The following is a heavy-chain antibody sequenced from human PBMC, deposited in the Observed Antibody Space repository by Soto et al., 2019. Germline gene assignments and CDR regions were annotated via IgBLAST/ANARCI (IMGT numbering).Heavy chain of an antibody. D-gene: IGHD6-19*01. CDR3: ATQPYSGAWHEGNYFDY. Sequence: VQLVQSRAEVKKPGASVKVSCKTSLYTFTNYGFSWVRQAPGQGLEWMGWISPYSGNTNYAQKLQGRVTLTTDTSSTTAYLELRSVKSDDTAVYYCATQPYSGAWHEGNYFDYWGQGTLVTVSS. CDR1: LYTFTNYG. V-gene: IGHV1-18*01. CDR2: ISPYSGNT. J-gene: IGHJ4*02.